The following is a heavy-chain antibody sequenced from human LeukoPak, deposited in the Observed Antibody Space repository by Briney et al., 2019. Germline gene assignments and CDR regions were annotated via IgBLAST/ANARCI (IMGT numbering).Heavy chain of an antibody. CDR3: ARSRSSSWFLFDY. Sequence: SETRSLTCTVSGASISSYYWSWIRQPPGKGLEWIGYIYYSGSTNYNPSLKSRVTISVDTSKNQFSLKLNSVTAADTAVYYCARSRSSSWFLFDYWGQGTLVTVSS. D-gene: IGHD6-13*01. V-gene: IGHV4-59*01. CDR2: IYYSGST. J-gene: IGHJ4*02. CDR1: GASISSYY.